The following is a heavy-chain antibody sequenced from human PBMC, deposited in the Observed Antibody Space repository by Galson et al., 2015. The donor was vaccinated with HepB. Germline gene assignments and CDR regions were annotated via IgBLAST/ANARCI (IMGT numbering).Heavy chain of an antibody. CDR3: ARGDYTMVRGVIIHYYYYGMDV. Sequence: LSLTCTVSGGSISSYYWSWIRQPPGKGLEWIGYIYYSGSTNYNPSLKSRVTISVDTSKNQFSLKLSSVTAADTAVYYCARGDYTMVRGVIIHYYYYGMDVWGQGTTVTVSS. CDR2: IYYSGST. V-gene: IGHV4-59*01. J-gene: IGHJ6*02. D-gene: IGHD3-10*01. CDR1: GGSISSYY.